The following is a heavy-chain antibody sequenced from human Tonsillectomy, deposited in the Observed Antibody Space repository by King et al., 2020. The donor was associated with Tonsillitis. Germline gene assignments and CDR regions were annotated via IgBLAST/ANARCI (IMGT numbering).Heavy chain of an antibody. CDR2: INHSGST. Sequence: HVQLQQWGAGLLKPSETLSLTCAVYGGSFSGYYWSWIRQPPGKGLEWIGEINHSGSTNYNPSLQSRVTIPVDTSKNQFSLKLSSVTAADTAVYYCARDRGPVPIVVTWMDVWGQGTTVTVSS. V-gene: IGHV4-34*01. D-gene: IGHD3-22*01. CDR3: ARDRGPVPIVVTWMDV. J-gene: IGHJ6*02. CDR1: GGSFSGYY.